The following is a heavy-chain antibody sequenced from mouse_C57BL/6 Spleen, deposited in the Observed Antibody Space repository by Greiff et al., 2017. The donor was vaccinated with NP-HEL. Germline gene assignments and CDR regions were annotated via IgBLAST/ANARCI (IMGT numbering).Heavy chain of an antibody. CDR3: AREEENYYGSSPFAY. D-gene: IGHD1-1*01. CDR2: ISDGGSYT. Sequence: EVMLVESGGGLVKPGGSLKLSCAASGFTFSSYAMSWVRQTPEKRLEWVATISDGGSYTYYPDNVKGRFTISRDNAKNNLYLQMSHLKSEDTAMYYCAREEENYYGSSPFAYWGQGTLVTVSA. J-gene: IGHJ3*01. CDR1: GFTFSSYA. V-gene: IGHV5-4*01.